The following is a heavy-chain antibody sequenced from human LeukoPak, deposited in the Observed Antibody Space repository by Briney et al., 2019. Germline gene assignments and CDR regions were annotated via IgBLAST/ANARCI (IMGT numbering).Heavy chain of an antibody. V-gene: IGHV4-34*01. CDR2: INHSGST. J-gene: IGHJ4*02. Sequence: PSETLSLTCAVYGGSFSGYYWSWIRQPPGKGLEWFGEINHSGSTNYNPSLKSRVTISVDTSKNQFSLNLGSVTAADTAVYYCARLIVPPTRPIDYWGQGTLVTVSS. D-gene: IGHD2/OR15-2a*01. CDR3: ARLIVPPTRPIDY. CDR1: GGSFSGYY.